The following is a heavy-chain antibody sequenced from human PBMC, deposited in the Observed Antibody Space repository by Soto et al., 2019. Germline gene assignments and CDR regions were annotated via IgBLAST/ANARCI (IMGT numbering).Heavy chain of an antibody. D-gene: IGHD3-10*01. CDR2: INDSGNI. Sequence: QVQLQQWGAGLLKPSETLSLTCAVYGGSFSGYQWSWIRQTPGKGLEWIGEINDSGNINYNPSLKSRVTILLDTPKKQISIKLSSVTAADTAVYFCARGLILSFGELSRRGGYYYYMDVWGKGTTVTVSS. J-gene: IGHJ6*03. CDR3: ARGLILSFGELSRRGGYYYYMDV. V-gene: IGHV4-34*01. CDR1: GGSFSGYQ.